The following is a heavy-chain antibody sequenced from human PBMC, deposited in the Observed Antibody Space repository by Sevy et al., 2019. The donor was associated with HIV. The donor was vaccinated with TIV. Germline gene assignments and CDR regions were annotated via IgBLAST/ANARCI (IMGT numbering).Heavy chain of an antibody. Sequence: ASVKVSCKASGYTFTSYAMNWVRQAPGQGLEWMGWINTNTGNPTYAQGFTGRFVFSLDTSVSTAYLQISSLKAEDTAVYYCAREQDVDIVVVPAAIGGIYYYYGMDVWGQGTTVTVSS. CDR1: GYTFTSYA. CDR3: AREQDVDIVVVPAAIGGIYYYYGMDV. CDR2: INTNTGNP. J-gene: IGHJ6*02. D-gene: IGHD2-2*03. V-gene: IGHV7-4-1*02.